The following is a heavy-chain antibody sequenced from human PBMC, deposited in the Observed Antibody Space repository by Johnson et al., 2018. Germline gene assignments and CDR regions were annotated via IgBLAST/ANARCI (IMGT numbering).Heavy chain of an antibody. Sequence: QVQLQESGPGLVKPSETLSLTCIVSGGSTSLYSWNWIRQPPGKGLEWIGHIYYSGSADYNPSLKSRVTLSVDTSKNQFSLSLSSVTAADTAIYFCARGTDGSSWGRMDVWGQGTTVIVSS. J-gene: IGHJ6*02. CDR2: IYYSGSA. V-gene: IGHV4-59*01. CDR1: GGSTSLYS. CDR3: ARGTDGSSWGRMDV. D-gene: IGHD6-13*01.